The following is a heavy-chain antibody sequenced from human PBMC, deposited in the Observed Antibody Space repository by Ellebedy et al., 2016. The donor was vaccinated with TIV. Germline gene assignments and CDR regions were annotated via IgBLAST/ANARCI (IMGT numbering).Heavy chain of an antibody. D-gene: IGHD6-13*01. CDR1: GFTFSSYG. J-gene: IGHJ5*02. Sequence: GESLKISCAASGFTFSSYGMHWVRQAPGKGLEWVAVIWYDGSNKYYADSVKGRFTISRDNSKNTLYLQMNSLRAEDTAVYYCARNAYSSSWYWFDPWGQGTLVTVSS. CDR2: IWYDGSNK. V-gene: IGHV3-33*08. CDR3: ARNAYSSSWYWFDP.